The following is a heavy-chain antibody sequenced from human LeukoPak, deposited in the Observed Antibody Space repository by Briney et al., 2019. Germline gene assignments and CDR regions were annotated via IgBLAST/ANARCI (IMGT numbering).Heavy chain of an antibody. CDR2: IYHSGST. J-gene: IGHJ4*02. Sequence: SETLSLTCTVSGYSISSGYYWGWIRQPPGKGLEWIRTIYHSGSTYYNPSLRSRVTISVDTSKNQFSLKLSSMTAADTAVYYCAGGGMATIERPFDYWGQGTLVTVSS. D-gene: IGHD5-24*01. V-gene: IGHV4-38-2*02. CDR1: GYSISSGYY. CDR3: AGGGMATIERPFDY.